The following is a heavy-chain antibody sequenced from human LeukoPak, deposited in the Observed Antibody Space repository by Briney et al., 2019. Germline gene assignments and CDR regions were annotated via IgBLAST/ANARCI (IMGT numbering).Heavy chain of an antibody. D-gene: IGHD3-16*01. J-gene: IGHJ2*01. CDR1: GFTFSSYS. CDR3: ARDPTNVWPSPGGPNDWYFDL. V-gene: IGHV3-21*01. Sequence: GGSLRLSCAASGFTFSSYSMNWVRQAPGKGLEWVSSISSSSSYIYYADSVKGRFTISRDNAKNTLYLQMNSLRAEDTAVYYCARDPTNVWPSPGGPNDWYFDLWGRGTLVTVSS. CDR2: ISSSSSYI.